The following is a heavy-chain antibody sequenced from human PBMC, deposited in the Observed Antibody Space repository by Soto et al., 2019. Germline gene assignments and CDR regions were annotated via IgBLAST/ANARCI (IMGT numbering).Heavy chain of an antibody. CDR1: GFTFSSYG. CDR2: IWYDGSNK. V-gene: IGHV3-33*01. Sequence: PGGSLRLSCAASGFTFSSYGMHWVRQAPGKGLEWVAVIWYDGSNKYYADSVKGRFTISRDNSKNTLYLQMNSLRAEDTAVYYCARDSIAVAGNNYYGMDVWGQGTTVTVSS. D-gene: IGHD6-19*01. CDR3: ARDSIAVAGNNYYGMDV. J-gene: IGHJ6*02.